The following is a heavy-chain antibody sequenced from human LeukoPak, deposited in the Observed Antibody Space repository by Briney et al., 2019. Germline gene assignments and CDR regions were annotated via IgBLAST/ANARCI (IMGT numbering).Heavy chain of an antibody. CDR3: ARGRLRYFDWLPFDY. Sequence: SVTLSLTCAVYGGSFSGYYWSWIRQPPGKGLEWIGEINHSGSTNYSPSLKSRVTISVDTSKNQFSLKLSSVTAADTAVYYCARGRLRYFDWLPFDYWGQGTLVTVSS. CDR2: INHSGST. CDR1: GGSFSGYY. V-gene: IGHV4-34*01. J-gene: IGHJ4*02. D-gene: IGHD3-9*01.